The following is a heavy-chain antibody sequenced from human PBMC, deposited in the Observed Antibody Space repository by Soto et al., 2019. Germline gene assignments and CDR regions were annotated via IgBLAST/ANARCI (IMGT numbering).Heavy chain of an antibody. D-gene: IGHD6-6*01. CDR2: ISSNGVGT. Sequence: GGSLRLSCAASGFTLSGYAMDWVRQTPGKGLEYVSGISSNGVGTYYANSVQGRFTISRDNSKNTVYLQMGSLRPEDMAVYYCARRARPDFYYMDVWGKGTTVTVSS. CDR1: GFTLSGYA. J-gene: IGHJ6*03. CDR3: ARRARPDFYYMDV. V-gene: IGHV3-64*01.